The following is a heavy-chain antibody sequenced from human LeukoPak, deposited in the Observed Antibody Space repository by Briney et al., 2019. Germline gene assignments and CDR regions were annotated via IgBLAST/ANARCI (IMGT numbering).Heavy chain of an antibody. CDR2: IYHTGST. CDR3: ARGDSSGYRHFDY. CDR1: GGSISSNNW. J-gene: IGHJ4*02. V-gene: IGHV4-4*02. Sequence: SGTLSLTCAVSGGSISSNNWWGWVRQPPGKGLEWIGEIYHTGSTSYNPSLKSRVTISVDKSKNQFSLNLSSVTAADTAVYYCARGDSSGYRHFDYWGQGTLVTVSS. D-gene: IGHD3-22*01.